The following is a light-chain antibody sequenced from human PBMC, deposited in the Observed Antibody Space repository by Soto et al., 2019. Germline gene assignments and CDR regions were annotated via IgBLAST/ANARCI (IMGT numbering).Light chain of an antibody. CDR1: QVISNS. CDR2: AAF. CDR3: QQAYIFPLS. V-gene: IGKV1-12*02. Sequence: DVQMTQSPSSVSASVGDRVTLTCRASQVISNSLAWYQQKPGKAPRLLIYAAFNLQGGVPSRFSGSGSGTDFFLTISSLQPEDFASYYCQQAYIFPLSFGGGTKVDI. J-gene: IGKJ4*01.